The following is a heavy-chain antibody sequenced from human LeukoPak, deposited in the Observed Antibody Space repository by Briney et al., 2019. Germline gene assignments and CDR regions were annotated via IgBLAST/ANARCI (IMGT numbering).Heavy chain of an antibody. Sequence: ASETLSLTCAVYGGSFSGYYWSWIRQPPGKGLEWIGEINHSGSTNYNPSLKSRVTMSVDTSKNQFSLKLSSVTAADTAVYYCARSGVRAPDWYFDLWGRGTLVTVSS. CDR3: ARSGVRAPDWYFDL. D-gene: IGHD2-8*01. V-gene: IGHV4-34*01. CDR2: INHSGST. J-gene: IGHJ2*01. CDR1: GGSFSGYY.